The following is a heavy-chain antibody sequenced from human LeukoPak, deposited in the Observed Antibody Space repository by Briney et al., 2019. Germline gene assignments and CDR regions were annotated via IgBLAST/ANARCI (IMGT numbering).Heavy chain of an antibody. J-gene: IGHJ4*02. CDR2: IYYSGST. CDR1: GGSISSYY. CDR3: ARGAPTRYDSSGYPRRYFDY. D-gene: IGHD3-22*01. V-gene: IGHV4-59*12. Sequence: SETLSLTCTVSGGSISSYYWSWIRQPPGKGLEWIGYIYYSGSTNYNPSLKSRVTISVDTSKNQFSLKLSSVTAADTAVYYCARGAPTRYDSSGYPRRYFDYWGQGTLVTVSS.